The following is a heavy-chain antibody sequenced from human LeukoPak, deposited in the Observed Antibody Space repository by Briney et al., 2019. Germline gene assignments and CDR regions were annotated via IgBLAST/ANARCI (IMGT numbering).Heavy chain of an antibody. J-gene: IGHJ1*01. CDR2: ISSIVTTT. D-gene: IGHD3-16*01. CDR1: GVIFSNYY. CDR3: ATVGRRWGLQH. V-gene: IGHV3-11*04. Sequence: GGSLRLSCAASGVIFSNYYMSWIRQAPGKGLEWISYISSIVTTTDYADSVKGRFTISRDNAKNSLYLQMNSLRAEDTAVYYCATVGRRWGLQHWGQGILVTVSS.